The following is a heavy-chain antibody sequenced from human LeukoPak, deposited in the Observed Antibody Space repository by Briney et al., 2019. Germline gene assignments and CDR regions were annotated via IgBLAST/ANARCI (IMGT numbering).Heavy chain of an antibody. J-gene: IGHJ6*03. V-gene: IGHV3-23*01. CDR3: AKTRGSLLDYYYMDV. Sequence: PGGSLRLSCAASGFTLSSYGMSWVRQAPGKGLEWVSAISGSGGSTYYADSVKGRFTISRDNSKNTLYLQMNSLRAEDTAVYYCAKTRGSLLDYYYMDVWGKGTTVTISS. D-gene: IGHD6-25*01. CDR1: GFTLSSYG. CDR2: ISGSGGST.